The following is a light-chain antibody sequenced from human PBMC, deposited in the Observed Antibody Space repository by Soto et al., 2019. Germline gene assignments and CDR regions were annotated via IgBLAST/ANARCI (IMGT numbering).Light chain of an antibody. CDR3: QQYGSSPFT. J-gene: IGKJ3*01. Sequence: EIVLTQSPGTLSLSPGERATLSYRASQSVSSSWLAWYQQKPGQAPRLLIYGASSRATGIPDRFSGSGSGTDFTLTISRLEPEDFAVYYCQQYGSSPFTFGPGTKVDIK. V-gene: IGKV3-20*01. CDR2: GAS. CDR1: QSVSSSW.